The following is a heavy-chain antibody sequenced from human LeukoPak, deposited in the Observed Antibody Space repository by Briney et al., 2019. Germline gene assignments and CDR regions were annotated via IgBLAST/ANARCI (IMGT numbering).Heavy chain of an antibody. CDR1: GFTFSSYE. J-gene: IGHJ4*02. CDR2: ISSSGSTI. V-gene: IGHV3-48*03. Sequence: GGSLRLSCAASGFTFSSYEMNWVRQAPGKGLEWVSYISSSGSTIYYADSVKGRFTISRDNSKNTLYLQMNSLRAEDTAVYYCATRYLAPSNDGPTLFDYWGQGTLVTVSS. D-gene: IGHD1-1*01. CDR3: ATRYLAPSNDGPTLFDY.